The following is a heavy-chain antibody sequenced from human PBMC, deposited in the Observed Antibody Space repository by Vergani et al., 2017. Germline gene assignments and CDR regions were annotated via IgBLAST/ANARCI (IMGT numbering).Heavy chain of an antibody. D-gene: IGHD6-6*01. J-gene: IGHJ5*02. CDR1: GFTFDDYG. V-gene: IGHV3-20*01. Sequence: EVQLVDSGGGVVRPGGSLRLSCAASGFTFDDYGMSWVRQAPGKGLEWVSGINWNGGSTGYADSVKGRFTISRDNAKNSLYLQMNSLRAEDTAVYHCARFTYSGSEGGFDPWGQGTLVTVSS. CDR2: INWNGGST. CDR3: ARFTYSGSEGGFDP.